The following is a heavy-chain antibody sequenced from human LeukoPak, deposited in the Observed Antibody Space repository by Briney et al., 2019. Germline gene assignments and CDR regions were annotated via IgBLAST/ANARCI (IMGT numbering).Heavy chain of an antibody. CDR1: GFTVSNYW. D-gene: IGHD2-2*03. V-gene: IGHV3-7*01. J-gene: IGHJ4*02. Sequence: PGGSLRLSCAASGFTVSNYWMSWVRQAPGKGLEWVANIKQDGSEKYYVDSVKGRFTISRDNAKNSLYLQMNSLRTEDTAVYYCARDRLGYCRSTSCSYFDYWGQGTLVTVSS. CDR2: IKQDGSEK. CDR3: ARDRLGYCRSTSCSYFDY.